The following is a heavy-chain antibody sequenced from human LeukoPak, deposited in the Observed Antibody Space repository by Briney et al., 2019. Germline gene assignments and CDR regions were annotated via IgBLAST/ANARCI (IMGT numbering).Heavy chain of an antibody. J-gene: IGHJ4*02. Sequence: SQTLSLTCTVSGGSISSGDYYWSWIRQPPGKGLEWIGYIYYSGSTNYNPSLKSRLTISVDTSKNQFSLKLSSVTAADTAVYYCARDRRGNNLFDYWGQGTLVTVSS. V-gene: IGHV4-30-4*01. CDR1: GGSISSGDYY. D-gene: IGHD1-14*01. CDR3: ARDRRGNNLFDY. CDR2: IYYSGST.